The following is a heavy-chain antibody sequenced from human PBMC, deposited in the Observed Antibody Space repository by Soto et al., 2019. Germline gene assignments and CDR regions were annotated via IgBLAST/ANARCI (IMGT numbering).Heavy chain of an antibody. CDR3: ARIAPVIGQGFDY. J-gene: IGHJ4*02. D-gene: IGHD2-21*01. CDR2: IYYSGNT. Sequence: ASETLSLTCTVSGGSINGAAYYWSWIRQPPGKGREWIGFIYYSGNTFYNPSLKSRSAMSVDTSNNQFSLTLSSVTAADSAVYYCARIAPVIGQGFDYWGQGTLVTVSS. V-gene: IGHV4-30-4*01. CDR1: GGSINGAAYY.